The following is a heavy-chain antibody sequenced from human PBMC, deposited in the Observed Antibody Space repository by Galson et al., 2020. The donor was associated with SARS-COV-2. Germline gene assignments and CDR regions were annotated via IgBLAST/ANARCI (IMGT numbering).Heavy chain of an antibody. CDR2: ISSSRSYI. CDR1: GFTFSSYS. J-gene: IGHJ6*02. Sequence: PGGSLRLSCAASGFTFSSYSMNWVRQAPGQGLEWVSSISSSRSYIYYADSVKGRFTISRDNAKNSLYLQMNSLRAEDTAVYYCASLFGFGEFKNEKYYYYYGMDVWGQGTTVTVSS. V-gene: IGHV3-21*01. D-gene: IGHD3-10*01. CDR3: ASLFGFGEFKNEKYYYYYGMDV.